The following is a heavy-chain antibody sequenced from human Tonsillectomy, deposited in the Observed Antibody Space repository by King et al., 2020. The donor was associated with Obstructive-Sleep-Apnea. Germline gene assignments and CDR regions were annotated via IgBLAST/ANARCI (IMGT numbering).Heavy chain of an antibody. V-gene: IGHV4-34*01. CDR3: ARGSGATDVNWFDP. D-gene: IGHD1-26*01. Sequence: VQLQQWGAGLLKPSETLSLTCAVYGGSFRDYYWSWIRQPPGKGLEWIGEVNHSGSTNYSPSLKSRVTISVDMSKNQFSLKLTSVTAADTAVYYCARGSGATDVNWFDPWGQGALVTVSS. CDR2: VNHSGST. CDR1: GGSFRDYY. J-gene: IGHJ5*02.